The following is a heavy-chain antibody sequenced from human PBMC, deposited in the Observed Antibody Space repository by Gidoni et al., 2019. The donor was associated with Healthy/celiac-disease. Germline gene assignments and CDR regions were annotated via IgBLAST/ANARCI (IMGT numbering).Heavy chain of an antibody. J-gene: IGHJ4*02. CDR2: IYYSGST. V-gene: IGHV4-39*01. Sequence: QLQLQESGPGLVKPSETLSLTCTVSGGSISSSSYYWGWIRQPPGKGLEWIGSIYYSGSTYYNPSLKSRVTISVDTSKNQFSLKLSSVTAADTAVYYCARHGRHLVKPPLFDYWGQGTLVTVSS. CDR3: ARHGRHLVKPPLFDY. CDR1: GGSISSSSYY.